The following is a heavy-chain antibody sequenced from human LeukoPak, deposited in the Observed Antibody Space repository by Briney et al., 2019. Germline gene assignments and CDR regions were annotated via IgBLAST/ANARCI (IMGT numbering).Heavy chain of an antibody. D-gene: IGHD3-22*01. Sequence: SETLSLTCTVSGGSISSSSYYWGWIRQPPGKGLEWIGSIYYSGSTNYNPSLKSRVTISVDTSKNQFSLNLSSVTAADTAVHYCASTMKYRSAFDIWGQGTMVTVSS. CDR1: GGSISSSSYY. CDR3: ASTMKYRSAFDI. J-gene: IGHJ3*02. CDR2: IYYSGST. V-gene: IGHV4-39*01.